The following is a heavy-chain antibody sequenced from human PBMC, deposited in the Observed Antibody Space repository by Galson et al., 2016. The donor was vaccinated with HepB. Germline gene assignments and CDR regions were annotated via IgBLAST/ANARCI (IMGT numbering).Heavy chain of an antibody. D-gene: IGHD1-14*01. V-gene: IGHV3-7*01. CDR1: GFTFSMYW. J-gene: IGHJ4*02. CDR3: ARELVPSTTQYYFDF. CDR2: IKQGGSEK. Sequence: SLRLSCAASGFTFSMYWMSWVRQAPGKGLEWVANIKQGGSEKYYVESVRGRFTISRDNSKNTLYLQMNSLRADDTAVYYCARELVPSTTQYYFDFWGQGTLVTVSS.